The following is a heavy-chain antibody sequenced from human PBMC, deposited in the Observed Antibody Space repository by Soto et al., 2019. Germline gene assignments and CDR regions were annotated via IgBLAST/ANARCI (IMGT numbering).Heavy chain of an antibody. CDR3: ARALIQLWPHYYYGMDV. D-gene: IGHD5-18*01. CDR1: GGSISSGDYY. J-gene: IGHJ6*02. Sequence: SETLSLACTVSGGSISSGDYYWSWIRQPPGKGLEWIGYIYYSGTTYYNPSLKSRVTISVDTSKNQFSLKLSSVTAADTAVYYCARALIQLWPHYYYGMDVWGQGTTVTVSS. V-gene: IGHV4-30-4*01. CDR2: IYYSGTT.